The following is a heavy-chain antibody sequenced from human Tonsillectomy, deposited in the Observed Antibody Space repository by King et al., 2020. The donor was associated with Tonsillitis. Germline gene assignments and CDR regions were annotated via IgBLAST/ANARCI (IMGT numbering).Heavy chain of an antibody. CDR2: ISSSSTYI. Sequence: VQLVESGGGLGNPGGSLRLSCAASGFTFSSYNMNWVRQAPGEGLEWGSSISSSSTYINYADPMKGRFTISRENAKNSMDLQINSLRAEDTAVYYCARGTTTVTPLYYFDYWGQGTLVTVSS. CDR3: ARGTTTVTPLYYFDY. J-gene: IGHJ4*02. V-gene: IGHV3-21*01. CDR1: GFTFSSYN. D-gene: IGHD4-17*01.